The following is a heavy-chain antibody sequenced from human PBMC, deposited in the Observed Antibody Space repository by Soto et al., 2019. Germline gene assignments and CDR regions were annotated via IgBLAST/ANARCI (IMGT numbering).Heavy chain of an antibody. J-gene: IGHJ6*02. CDR2: ISVDGSNE. V-gene: IGHV3-30*03. D-gene: IGHD6-13*01. CDR3: ARSKQQLVLYGMDV. CDR1: GFTFSGYG. Sequence: GGSLRLSCAASGFTFSGYGMHWVRQAPGKGLEWLGLISVDGSNEYYGDSVKGRFTISRDNSKNTLYLQMNSLRAEDTAVYYCARSKQQLVLYGMDVWGQGTTVTVSS.